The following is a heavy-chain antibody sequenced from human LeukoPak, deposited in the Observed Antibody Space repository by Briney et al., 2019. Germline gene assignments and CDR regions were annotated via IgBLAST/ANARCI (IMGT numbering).Heavy chain of an antibody. V-gene: IGHV3-7*01. Sequence: GGSLRLSCVVSGFTLSSDWMSWVRQAPGKGLEWVATIKKDGIKKYYVESVKGRFTISRDNAKNSLSLQMNSLRAEDTAVYYCARGRYSSRSGGYYFDIWGQGTLVTVSS. J-gene: IGHJ4*02. CDR3: ARGRYSSRSGGYYFDI. CDR2: IKKDGIKK. CDR1: GFTLSSDW. D-gene: IGHD2-2*01.